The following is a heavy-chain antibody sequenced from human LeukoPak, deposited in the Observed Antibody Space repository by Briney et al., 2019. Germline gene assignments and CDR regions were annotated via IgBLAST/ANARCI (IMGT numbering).Heavy chain of an antibody. V-gene: IGHV4-31*03. J-gene: IGHJ3*02. Sequence: SPSETLSLTCTVSGGSISSGGYYWSWIRQHPGKGLEWIGYIYYSGSTYYNPSLKSRVTISVDTSKNQFSLKLSSVTAADTAVYYCARGADYYDSSDAFDIWGQGTMVTVSS. D-gene: IGHD3-22*01. CDR1: GGSISSGGYY. CDR3: ARGADYYDSSDAFDI. CDR2: IYYSGST.